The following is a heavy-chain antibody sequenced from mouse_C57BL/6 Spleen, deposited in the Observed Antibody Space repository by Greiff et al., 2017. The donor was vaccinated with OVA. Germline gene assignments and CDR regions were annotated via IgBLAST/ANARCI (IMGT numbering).Heavy chain of an antibody. CDR3: ARPCGSGWFAY. Sequence: VQLQESGAELVRPGSSVKLSCKASGYTFTSYWMHWVKQRPIQGLEWIGNIDPSDSETPYNQKFKDKATLTVDKSSSTAYMQLGSLTSEDSAVYYCARPCGSGWFAYWGQGTLVTVSA. CDR1: GYTFTSYW. J-gene: IGHJ3*01. D-gene: IGHD1-1*01. V-gene: IGHV1-52*01. CDR2: IDPSDSET.